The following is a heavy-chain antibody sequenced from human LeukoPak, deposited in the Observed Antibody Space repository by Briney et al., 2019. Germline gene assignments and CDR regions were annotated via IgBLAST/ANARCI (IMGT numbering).Heavy chain of an antibody. CDR1: GGSISSYY. Sequence: SETLSLTCTVSGGSISSYYWSWIRQPPGKGLEWIGYIYYSGSTNYNPSLKSRVTISVDTSKSQFSLKLSSVTAADTAVYYCARSSYSSSSYYYYYYMDVWGKGTTVTVSS. J-gene: IGHJ6*03. D-gene: IGHD6-6*01. CDR2: IYYSGST. CDR3: ARSSYSSSSYYYYYYMDV. V-gene: IGHV4-59*01.